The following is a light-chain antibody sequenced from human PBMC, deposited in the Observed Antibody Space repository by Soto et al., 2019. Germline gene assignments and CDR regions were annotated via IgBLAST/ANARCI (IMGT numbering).Light chain of an antibody. V-gene: IGLV1-51*01. J-gene: IGLJ2*01. CDR1: SSNIGNNY. CDR3: GTWDSSLSVVV. CDR2: DNN. Sequence: QSVLTQPPSVSAAPRQKVTISCSGSSSNIGNNYVSWYQQFPGTAPKLLIYDNNQRPSGISDRFSVSKSGTSATLGITGLQTGDEADYYCGTWDSSLSVVVFGGGTKLTVL.